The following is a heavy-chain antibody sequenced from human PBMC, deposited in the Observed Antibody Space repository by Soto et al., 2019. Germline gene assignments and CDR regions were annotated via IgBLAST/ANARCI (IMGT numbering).Heavy chain of an antibody. D-gene: IGHD6-19*01. CDR2: IYDSGST. CDR3: ARDFWAAGTGAFDV. J-gene: IGHJ3*01. Sequence: SETLSLTCSVSGDSISSFYWSWIRQAPGKGLEWIAYIYDSGSTNYNPSLKSRVTISLDTSKNQFSLKLTSVTAADTAMYYCARDFWAAGTGAFDVWGQGTMVTVSS. CDR1: GDSISSFY. V-gene: IGHV4-59*01.